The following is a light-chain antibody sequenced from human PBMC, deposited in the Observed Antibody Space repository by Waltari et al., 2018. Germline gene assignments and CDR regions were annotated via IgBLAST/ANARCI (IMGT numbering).Light chain of an antibody. CDR1: SNDVGSYNL. CDR3: CSYAGSSTVV. J-gene: IGLJ2*01. V-gene: IGLV2-23*01. Sequence: QSALTQPASVAGSPGQSITISCTGTSNDVGSYNLVSWYQHHPGKAPKVMIYEGTKRPSGVSNRFSGSKSGNTASLTISGLQAEDEADYYCCSYAGSSTVVFGGGTKLTVL. CDR2: EGT.